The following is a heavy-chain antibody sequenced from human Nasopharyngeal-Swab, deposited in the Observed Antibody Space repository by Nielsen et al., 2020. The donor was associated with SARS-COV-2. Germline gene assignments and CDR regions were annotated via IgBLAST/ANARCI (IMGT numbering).Heavy chain of an antibody. CDR2: INPSGGST. Sequence: ASVKVSCKASGYTFTSYYMHWVRQAPGQGLEWMGIINPSGGSTNYAQKFQGRVTLTRDTSTSTVYMELSSLRSEDTAVYYCARVAARTHLYFDYWGQGTLVTVSS. V-gene: IGHV1-46*01. CDR1: GYTFTSYY. CDR3: ARVAARTHLYFDY. J-gene: IGHJ4*02. D-gene: IGHD6-6*01.